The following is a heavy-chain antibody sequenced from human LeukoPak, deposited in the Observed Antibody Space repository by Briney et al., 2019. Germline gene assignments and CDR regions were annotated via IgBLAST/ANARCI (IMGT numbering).Heavy chain of an antibody. J-gene: IGHJ5*02. CDR3: GRETALRWWFDP. Sequence: SETLSLTCTVSGGSISSSSYYWGWIRQPPGKGLEWIGSIYYSGSTYYNPSLKSRVTISVDTSKNQFSLKLSSVTAADTAVYYCGRETALRWWFDPWGQGTLVTVSS. D-gene: IGHD2-21*02. CDR2: IYYSGST. V-gene: IGHV4-39*07. CDR1: GGSISSSSYY.